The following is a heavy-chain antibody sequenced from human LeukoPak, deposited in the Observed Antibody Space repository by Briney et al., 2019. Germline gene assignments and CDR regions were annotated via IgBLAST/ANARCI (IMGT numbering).Heavy chain of an antibody. CDR3: AARPTGAPVAPSDF. V-gene: IGHV3-23*01. Sequence: GASLRLSCAASGLTPSSCAMTWVRQAPGKGLEWVSAISGSGDSTHYADFVKGRFTISRDNSKSMLYLQMNSLRVEDTATYYCAARPTGAPVAPSDFWGQGTLVTVSS. D-gene: IGHD6-19*01. CDR2: ISGSGDST. CDR1: GLTPSSCA. J-gene: IGHJ4*02.